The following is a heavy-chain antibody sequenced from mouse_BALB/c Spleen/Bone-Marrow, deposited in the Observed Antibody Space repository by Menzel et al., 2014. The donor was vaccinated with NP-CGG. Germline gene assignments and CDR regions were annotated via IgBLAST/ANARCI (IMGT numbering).Heavy chain of an antibody. Sequence: LEESGAELMKPGASVKISCKATGYTFSTCWIEWVKQRPGHGLEWIGEILPGNGNTDYNEKFKGKATFTADTSSNTAYMQLSSLTSEDSAVFYCARHGSSGFDYWGQGTALTVSS. CDR3: ARHGSSGFDY. J-gene: IGHJ2*01. V-gene: IGHV1-9*01. D-gene: IGHD1-1*01. CDR1: GYTFSTCW. CDR2: ILPGNGNT.